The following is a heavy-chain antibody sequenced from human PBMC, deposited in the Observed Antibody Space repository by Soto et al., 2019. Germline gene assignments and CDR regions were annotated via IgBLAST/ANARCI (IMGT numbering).Heavy chain of an antibody. CDR2: IYYSGST. D-gene: IGHD3-10*01. CDR3: ARPPPEDYYGSGSYYLKWFDP. V-gene: IGHV4-39*01. J-gene: IGHJ5*02. CDR1: GGSISSSSYY. Sequence: SEIRSLTCTVAGGSISSSSYYWCWDRQPPVKGMEWIGSIYYSGSTYYNPSLKSRVTISVDTSKNQFSLKLSSVTAADTAVYYCARPPPEDYYGSGSYYLKWFDPWGQGTLVTV.